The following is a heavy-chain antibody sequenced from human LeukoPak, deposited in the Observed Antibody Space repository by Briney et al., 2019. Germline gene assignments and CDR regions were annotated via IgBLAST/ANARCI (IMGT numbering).Heavy chain of an antibody. CDR2: IYYSGST. CDR1: GDSICSFY. CDR3: ARGGDSSGYYYPVFDY. J-gene: IGHJ4*02. V-gene: IGHV4-59*01. Sequence: SETLSLTCTVSGDSICSFYWSWIRQPPGEGLEWIGYIYYSGSTKLNPPHKRRVNITVDTSKNQFSPILRPVTSADTAVYYWARGGDSSGYYYPVFDYWVQGTLVTVSS. D-gene: IGHD3-22*01.